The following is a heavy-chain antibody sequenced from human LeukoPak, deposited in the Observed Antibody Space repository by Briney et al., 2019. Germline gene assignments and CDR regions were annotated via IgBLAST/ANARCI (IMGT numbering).Heavy chain of an antibody. Sequence: ASVKVSCKASGYTFTGYYMHWVRQAPGQGLEWMGWINPNSGGTNYAQKFQGWVTMTRDTSISTAYMELSRLRSDDTAVYYCARVGYSGYDYEGYFDYWGQGTLVTVSS. D-gene: IGHD5-12*01. CDR1: GYTFTGYY. J-gene: IGHJ4*02. V-gene: IGHV1-2*04. CDR2: INPNSGGT. CDR3: ARVGYSGYDYEGYFDY.